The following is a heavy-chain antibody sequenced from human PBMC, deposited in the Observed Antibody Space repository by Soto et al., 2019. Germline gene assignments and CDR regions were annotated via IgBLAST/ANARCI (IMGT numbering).Heavy chain of an antibody. CDR1: GGTFSSYA. D-gene: IGHD6-19*01. Sequence: SVKVSCKASGGTFSSYAISWVRQAPGQGLEWMGGIIPIFGTANYAQKFQGRVTITADESTSTAYMELSSLRSEDTAVYYCARDPGSGFDYYYGMDVWGQGTTVTVSS. CDR2: IIPIFGTA. V-gene: IGHV1-69*13. J-gene: IGHJ6*02. CDR3: ARDPGSGFDYYYGMDV.